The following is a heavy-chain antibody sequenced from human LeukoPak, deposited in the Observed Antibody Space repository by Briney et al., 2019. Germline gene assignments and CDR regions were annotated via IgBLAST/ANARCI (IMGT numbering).Heavy chain of an antibody. J-gene: IGHJ4*02. CDR1: GFTFSTNA. D-gene: IGHD5-12*01. CDR2: ISGRTGST. V-gene: IGHV3-23*01. CDR3: AKCGNSGCHLIDY. Sequence: PGGSLRLSCAASGFTFSTNAMSWVRQAPGKGLEWVSAISGRTGSTYYSDSVKGRFTISRDNSKSILYLQMDSLRAEDTAVYYCAKCGNSGCHLIDYWGQGTLVTVSS.